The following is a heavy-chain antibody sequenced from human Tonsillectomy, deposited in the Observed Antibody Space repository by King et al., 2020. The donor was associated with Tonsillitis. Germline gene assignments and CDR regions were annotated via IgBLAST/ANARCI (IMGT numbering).Heavy chain of an antibody. CDR1: GFTFSNYA. D-gene: IGHD4-11*01. CDR2: ISGSGGRK. Sequence: DVQLVESGGGLVQPGGSLRLSCAAAGFTFSNYAMSWVRQAPGKGLEWVSDISGSGGRKYYADSVKGRFTISRDNAKNTLYLQMNSLRAEDTAVYYCAKGGDYSNYVGYYYYYMDVWGKGTTVTVPS. CDR3: AKGGDYSNYVGYYYYYMDV. J-gene: IGHJ6*03. V-gene: IGHV3-23*04.